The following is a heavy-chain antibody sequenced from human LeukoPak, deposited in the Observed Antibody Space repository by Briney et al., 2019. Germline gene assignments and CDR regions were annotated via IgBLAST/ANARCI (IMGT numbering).Heavy chain of an antibody. CDR2: IGTAGDT. J-gene: IGHJ6*03. D-gene: IGHD2-8*01. CDR3: ARGPSYGLNMDV. CDR1: GFPFSSYD. Sequence: GGSLRLSCTASGFPFSSYDMPWVRQATGKGLEWVSAIGTAGDTYYPGSVKGRFTISRENAKNSLYLQMNSLRAGDTAVYYCARGPSYGLNMDVWGKGTTVTVSS. V-gene: IGHV3-13*01.